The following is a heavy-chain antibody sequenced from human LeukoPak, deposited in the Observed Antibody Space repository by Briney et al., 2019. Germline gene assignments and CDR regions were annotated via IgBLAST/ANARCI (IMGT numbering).Heavy chain of an antibody. V-gene: IGHV3-64D*09. D-gene: IGHD3-22*01. CDR1: GFTFSNYA. Sequence: PGGSLRLSCSASGFTFSNYAMHWVRQAPGKGVEYVSAISVNGGSTCYADSVKGRFTISRDNSKNTLYLQMSSLRAEDTAVYYCVIGIIVDGAFDYWGRGTLVTVSS. CDR2: ISVNGGST. CDR3: VIGIIVDGAFDY. J-gene: IGHJ4*02.